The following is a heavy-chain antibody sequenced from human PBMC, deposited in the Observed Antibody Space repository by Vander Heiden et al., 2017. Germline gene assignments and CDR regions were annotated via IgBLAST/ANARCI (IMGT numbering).Heavy chain of an antibody. V-gene: IGHV3-30*18. Sequence: QVQLVEAGGGVVHPGKSLRLPCAASGFIFSTFGIYWVRQAPGKGLEWVAVISKDGSHIFDGDSVRGRFTISRDNTQNTVYLQMNSLRADDTAIYFCAKDTTATSPGYYGMDVWGQGTTVTVSS. CDR1: GFIFSTFG. CDR2: ISKDGSHI. J-gene: IGHJ6*02. CDR3: AKDTTATSPGYYGMDV. D-gene: IGHD1-26*01.